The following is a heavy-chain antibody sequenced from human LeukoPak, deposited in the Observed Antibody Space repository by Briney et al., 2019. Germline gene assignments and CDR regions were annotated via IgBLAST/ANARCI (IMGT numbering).Heavy chain of an antibody. J-gene: IGHJ4*02. CDR3: TTADDNSWYTVPYYFHY. V-gene: IGHV3-15*01. Sequence: GGSLRLSCAASGFTFSTFAMIWVRQPPGKGLEWIGRIKSNSVGGTTDYAAPVKGTYTISRDDSKSTLYLQMNGLKTEDTAVYYCTTADDNSWYTVPYYFHYWGQGTLVTVSS. CDR1: GFTFSTFA. D-gene: IGHD2-2*02. CDR2: IKSNSVGGTT.